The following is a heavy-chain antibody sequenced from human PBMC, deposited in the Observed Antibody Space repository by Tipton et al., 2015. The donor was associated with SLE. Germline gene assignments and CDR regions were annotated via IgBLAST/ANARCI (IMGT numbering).Heavy chain of an antibody. CDR1: GGSISESTYS. CDR2: MCFSGNT. CDR3: ARDPKY. J-gene: IGHJ4*02. V-gene: IGHV4-39*07. Sequence: TLSLTCTVSGGSISESTYSWDWIRQAPGKGLEWIGSMCFSGNTYYNPFLRSRVTISADTSKNQFSLKLTSVTAADTAVYYCARDPKYWGQGTLVIVSS.